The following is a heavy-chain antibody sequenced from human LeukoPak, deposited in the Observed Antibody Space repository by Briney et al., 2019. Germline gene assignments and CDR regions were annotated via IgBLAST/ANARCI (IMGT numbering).Heavy chain of an antibody. D-gene: IGHD6-13*01. CDR2: INVYSGNT. V-gene: IGHV1-18*01. J-gene: IGHJ1*01. Sequence: GASVKVSCKASGYTFTSYGISWVRQAPGQGPEWMGWINVYSGNTNYTQNLQGRVTMTTDTSTSTAYMELRSLRSDDTAVYYCARDVDSSSWPRYFQHWGQGTLVTVSS. CDR1: GYTFTSYG. CDR3: ARDVDSSSWPRYFQH.